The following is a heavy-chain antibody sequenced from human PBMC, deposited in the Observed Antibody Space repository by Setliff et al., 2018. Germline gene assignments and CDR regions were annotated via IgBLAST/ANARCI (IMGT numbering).Heavy chain of an antibody. CDR3: ARVATAMLDAFDS. D-gene: IGHD5-18*01. V-gene: IGHV4-31*03. Sequence: SETLSLTCTVSGGSISSNTYYWSWIRQHPGKGLEWIGYISYRGSTYYNPSLKSRVSISIDTSKNQFSLNLSSVTAADTAVYYCARVATAMLDAFDSWGQGTMVTVSS. CDR2: ISYRGST. CDR1: GGSISSNTYY. J-gene: IGHJ3*02.